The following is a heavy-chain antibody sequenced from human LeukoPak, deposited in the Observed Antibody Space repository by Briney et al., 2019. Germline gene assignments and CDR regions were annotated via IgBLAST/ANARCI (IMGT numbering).Heavy chain of an antibody. CDR2: VYYTGNT. Sequence: SETLSLTCTVSGGSISSYYWGWIRQLPGKGLEWIGSVYYTGNTYYNPSLKSRVTISLDTSKNHFSLNLSSVTAAGTAVYFCASSTSGWYNGNDYWGQGTLVTVSS. CDR3: ASSTSGWYNGNDY. CDR1: GGSISSYY. D-gene: IGHD6-19*01. J-gene: IGHJ4*02. V-gene: IGHV4-39*02.